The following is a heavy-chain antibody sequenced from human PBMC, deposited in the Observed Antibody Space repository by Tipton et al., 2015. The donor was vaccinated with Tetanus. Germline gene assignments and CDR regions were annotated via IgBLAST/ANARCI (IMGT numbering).Heavy chain of an antibody. CDR3: ARDKAEMATIDPFDY. CDR1: GFTFSNYW. V-gene: IGHV3-74*01. Sequence: SLRLSCVGSGFTFSNYWMDWVRQAPGKGLVWVSRIKSDGSIVSHADSVKGRFTISRDNAKNTLYLQMNSLRAEDTAVYYCARDKAEMATIDPFDYWGQGTLVTVSS. J-gene: IGHJ4*02. D-gene: IGHD5-24*01. CDR2: IKSDGSIV.